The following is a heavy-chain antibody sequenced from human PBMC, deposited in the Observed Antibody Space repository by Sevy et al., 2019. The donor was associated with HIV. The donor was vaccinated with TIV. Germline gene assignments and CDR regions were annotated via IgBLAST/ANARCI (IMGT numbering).Heavy chain of an antibody. V-gene: IGHV3-23*01. CDR1: GFDFGNYP. CDR2: IGGSGDGI. CDR3: ARSRRGAYYDSSLTFQPADY. D-gene: IGHD3-22*01. Sequence: GGCLRLSCAASGFDFGNYPISWVRQSPGKGLEWISVIGGSGDGIKYADSVKGRFTISRDSSKSTLFLQMNSLRVEDTAVYYCARSRRGAYYDSSLTFQPADYWGQGTLVTVSS. J-gene: IGHJ4*02.